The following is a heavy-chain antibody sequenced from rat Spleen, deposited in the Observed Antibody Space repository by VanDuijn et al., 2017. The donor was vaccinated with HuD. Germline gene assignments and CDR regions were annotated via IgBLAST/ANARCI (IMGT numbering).Heavy chain of an antibody. V-gene: IGHV5-22*01. Sequence: EVQLVESGGGLVQPGTSLKLSCAASGFTFDDYGMAWVRQAPKKGLEWVASINYEGGRSYYGDSVKGRFTISKDNTKSTLYLQMNSLRSEDTATYYCTRVQLDYFDYWGQGVLVTVSS. D-gene: IGHD1-5*01. CDR3: TRVQLDYFDY. J-gene: IGHJ2*01. CDR2: INYEGGRS. CDR1: GFTFDDYG.